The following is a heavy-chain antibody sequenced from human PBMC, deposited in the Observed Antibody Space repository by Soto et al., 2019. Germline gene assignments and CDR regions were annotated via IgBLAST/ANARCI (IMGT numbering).Heavy chain of an antibody. V-gene: IGHV4-30-4*01. Sequence: QVQLQESGPGLVKPSQTLSLTCTVSGGSISSGDYYWSWIRQPPGKGLEWIGYIYYSGSTYYNPSLKRLVTTAVDTSKTQFPLKLSSVTAADTAVYYWARERPDGSRLDPRGQGTLVTVSS. D-gene: IGHD6-13*01. CDR1: GGSISSGDYY. CDR2: IYYSGST. CDR3: ARERPDGSRLDP. J-gene: IGHJ5*02.